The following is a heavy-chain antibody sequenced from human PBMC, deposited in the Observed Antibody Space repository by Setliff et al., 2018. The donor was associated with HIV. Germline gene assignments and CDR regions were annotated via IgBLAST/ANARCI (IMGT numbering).Heavy chain of an antibody. CDR3: ARDDYYYDTSGYYLSYYYYMDV. J-gene: IGHJ6*03. Sequence: GGSLRLSCGASGFTFDDYGMSWVRQAPGKGLEWVSGINWNGGSTTYADSVKGRFTISRDNAENSLYLQMNSLRAEDTALYYCARDDYYYDTSGYYLSYYYYMDVWGKGTTVTVSS. V-gene: IGHV3-20*04. CDR1: GFTFDDYG. D-gene: IGHD3-22*01. CDR2: INWNGGST.